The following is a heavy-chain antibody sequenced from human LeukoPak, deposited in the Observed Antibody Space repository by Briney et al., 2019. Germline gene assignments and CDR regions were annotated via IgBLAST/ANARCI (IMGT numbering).Heavy chain of an antibody. V-gene: IGHV1-2*02. Sequence: GASVKVSCKASGYTXTGYYIHGVRQAPGQGLESMGWINPNSGGPNYAQKFQGRVTMTRDTSISTAYMEMSRLRSDDTAVYYCARDVSAGGTNWFDPWGQGTLVTVSS. CDR3: ARDVSAGGTNWFDP. CDR1: GYTXTGYY. D-gene: IGHD3-16*01. J-gene: IGHJ5*02. CDR2: INPNSGGP.